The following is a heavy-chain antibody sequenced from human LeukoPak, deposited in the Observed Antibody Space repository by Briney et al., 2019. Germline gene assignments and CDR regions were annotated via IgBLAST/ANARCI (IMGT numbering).Heavy chain of an antibody. V-gene: IGHV3-30*18. CDR3: AKDLYGDSYYFDY. Sequence: GGSLRLSCAASGFTFSSYGRHWVRQAPGKGLEWVAVISYDGSNKYYADSVKGRFVISRDNSKNTLYLQMNSLRAEDTAVYYCAKDLYGDSYYFDYWGQGTLVTVSS. J-gene: IGHJ4*02. CDR1: GFTFSSYG. D-gene: IGHD4-17*01. CDR2: ISYDGSNK.